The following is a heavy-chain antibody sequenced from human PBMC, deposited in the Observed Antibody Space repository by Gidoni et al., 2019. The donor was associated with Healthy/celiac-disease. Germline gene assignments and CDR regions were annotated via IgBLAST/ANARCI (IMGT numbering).Heavy chain of an antibody. D-gene: IGHD3-22*01. J-gene: IGHJ4*02. CDR1: GFTFSSYA. V-gene: IGHV3-30*16. Sequence: QVQLVEPGGGVVQPGRSRRLSCAASGFTFSSYAMHWVRQAPGKGLGWVAVISYYGSNKYYADSVKGRFTISRDNSKNTLYLQMNSLRAEDTAVYYCARDLYYYDSSGPSDYWGQGTLVTVSS. CDR3: ARDLYYYDSSGPSDY. CDR2: ISYYGSNK.